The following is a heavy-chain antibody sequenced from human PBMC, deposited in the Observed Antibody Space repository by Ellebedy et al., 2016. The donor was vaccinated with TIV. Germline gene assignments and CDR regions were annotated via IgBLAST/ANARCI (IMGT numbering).Heavy chain of an antibody. D-gene: IGHD3-3*01. Sequence: SETLSLTCAVSGGSISSSNWWSWVRQPPGKGLEWIGSIYHSGSTYYNPSLQSRISISVDTSKNQFSLKLSSVTAADTAVYYCSRVLFLEWLLYPMGAFDLWGQGTLVTVSS. CDR1: GGSISSSNW. CDR2: IYHSGST. CDR3: SRVLFLEWLLYPMGAFDL. V-gene: IGHV4-4*02. J-gene: IGHJ3*01.